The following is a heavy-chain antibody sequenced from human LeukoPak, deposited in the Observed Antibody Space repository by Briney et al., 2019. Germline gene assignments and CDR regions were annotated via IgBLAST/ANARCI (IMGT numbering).Heavy chain of an antibody. J-gene: IGHJ4*02. D-gene: IGHD3-22*01. CDR2: IKQDGSEK. V-gene: IGHV3-7*01. Sequence: GGSLRLSCAASGFTFSSYWMSWVRQAPGKGLEWVANIKQDGSEKYYVDSVKGRFTISRDNAKNSLYLQMNSLRAEDTAVYYCARDTPDPDYDSSGYYLDFDYWGQGTLVTVSS. CDR3: ARDTPDPDYDSSGYYLDFDY. CDR1: GFTFSSYW.